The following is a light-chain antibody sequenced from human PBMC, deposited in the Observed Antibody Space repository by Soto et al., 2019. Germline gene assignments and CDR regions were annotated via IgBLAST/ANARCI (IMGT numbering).Light chain of an antibody. CDR3: QQYNDWPRT. Sequence: EIVMPQSPATLSVSPGERAPLSCRASKSVSSNLAWYRQKPGQAPRLLIYGASIRATGIPARFSGSASGTEFTLTISSLQSEDFAVYYCQQYNDWPRTFGGGTKGEIK. J-gene: IGKJ4*01. V-gene: IGKV3D-15*01. CDR2: GAS. CDR1: KSVSSN.